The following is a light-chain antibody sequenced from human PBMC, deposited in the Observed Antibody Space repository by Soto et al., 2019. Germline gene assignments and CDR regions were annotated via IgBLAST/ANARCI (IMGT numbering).Light chain of an antibody. J-gene: IGLJ2*01. CDR2: DVS. CDR1: SSDVGGYNF. CDR3: CSYAGAYVV. Sequence: QSALTQPRSVSGSPGQSVTISCTGTSSDVGGYNFVSWYQQHPGKAPKLMIYDVSQRPSGVPDRFSGSKSGNTASLTISGLQAEDEADYYCCSYAGAYVVFGGGTKLT. V-gene: IGLV2-11*01.